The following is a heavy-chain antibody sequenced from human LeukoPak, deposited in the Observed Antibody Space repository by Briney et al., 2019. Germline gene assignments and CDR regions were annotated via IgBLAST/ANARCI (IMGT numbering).Heavy chain of an antibody. CDR1: GYSFTTYW. Sequence: PGESLKISCKGSGYSFTTYWIAWVRQMPGKGLEWMGIIYPRDSDIRYSPPFQDQVTISADKSISTAYLQWNNLKASDTAMYYCARMLGLGEVSPYFDYWGQGSLVTVSS. D-gene: IGHD3-16*02. J-gene: IGHJ4*02. CDR2: IYPRDSDI. V-gene: IGHV5-51*01. CDR3: ARMLGLGEVSPYFDY.